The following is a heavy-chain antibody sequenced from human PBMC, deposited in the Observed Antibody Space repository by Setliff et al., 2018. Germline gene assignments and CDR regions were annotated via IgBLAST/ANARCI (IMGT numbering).Heavy chain of an antibody. J-gene: IGHJ2*01. V-gene: IGHV4-59*12. Sequence: SETLSLTCTVSGGSISSYYWSWIRQPPGKGLEWIGYIYYSGSTNYNPSLKSRVTMSVDTSKNQFSLKLSSVTAADTAVYYCARDLRYFDWLIENWYFDLWGRGTLVTVSS. CDR3: ARDLRYFDWLIENWYFDL. CDR1: GGSISSYY. D-gene: IGHD3-9*01. CDR2: IYYSGST.